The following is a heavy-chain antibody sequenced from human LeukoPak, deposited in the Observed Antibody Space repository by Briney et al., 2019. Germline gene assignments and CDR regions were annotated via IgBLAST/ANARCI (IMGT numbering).Heavy chain of an antibody. CDR2: ISWNSGSI. V-gene: IGHV3-9*01. Sequence: PGGSLRLSCAASGFTFDDYAMHWVRQAPGKGLEWVSGISWNSGSIGYADSVKGRFTISRDNAKNSLYLQMNSLRAEDTALYYCAKGSYYYDSSGPIVWGQGTLVTVSS. J-gene: IGHJ4*02. D-gene: IGHD3-22*01. CDR1: GFTFDDYA. CDR3: AKGSYYYDSSGPIV.